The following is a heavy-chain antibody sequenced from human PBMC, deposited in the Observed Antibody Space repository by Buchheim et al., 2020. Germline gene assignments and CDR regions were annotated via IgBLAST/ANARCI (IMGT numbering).Heavy chain of an antibody. CDR2: ISGDARAT. V-gene: IGHV3-23*01. Sequence: EVQLLESGGHLVQPGGSLRLSCIASGFTFSDYAMNWVRQAPGKGPEWVSGISGDARATYYAASVRGRFNLSRDNSKKTLYLQMNSLRGDDTAVYYCAKDLVGSTWFYGIEVWGRGT. J-gene: IGHJ6*02. CDR1: GFTFSDYA. CDR3: AKDLVGSTWFYGIEV. D-gene: IGHD1-26*01.